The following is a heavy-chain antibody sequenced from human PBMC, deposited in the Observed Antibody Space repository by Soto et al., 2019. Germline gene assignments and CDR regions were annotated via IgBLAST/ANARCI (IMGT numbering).Heavy chain of an antibody. Sequence: GGSLRLSCAASGFTFSDYYMSWIRQAPGKGLEWVSYISSSSSYTNYADSVKGRFTISRDNAKNSLYLQMNSLRAEDTAVYYCARGFYYDSSGLTPGGQGTLVPVSP. D-gene: IGHD3-22*01. CDR1: GFTFSDYY. CDR3: ARGFYYDSSGLTP. J-gene: IGHJ5*02. CDR2: ISSSSSYT. V-gene: IGHV3-11*05.